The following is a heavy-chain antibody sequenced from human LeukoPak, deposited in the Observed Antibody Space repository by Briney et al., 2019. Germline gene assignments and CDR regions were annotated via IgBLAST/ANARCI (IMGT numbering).Heavy chain of an antibody. Sequence: GESLKISCKWSGYSFSNYWIAWVRQMPGKGLEYMGIIYPGDYDTRYSPSFRGQVTISVDKSIATAYLQWASLKASDTATYYCARAPTSVSNPYYFDSWGQGTLVTVSS. CDR2: IYPGDYDT. J-gene: IGHJ4*02. V-gene: IGHV5-51*01. CDR3: ARAPTSVSNPYYFDS. D-gene: IGHD4-11*01. CDR1: GYSFSNYW.